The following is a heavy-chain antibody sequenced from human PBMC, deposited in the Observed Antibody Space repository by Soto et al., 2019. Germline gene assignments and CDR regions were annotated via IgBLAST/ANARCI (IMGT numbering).Heavy chain of an antibody. J-gene: IGHJ4*02. D-gene: IGHD3-10*01. CDR1: GFTFSNYA. CDR3: XXXXXXSWYEIDY. V-gene: IGHV3-23*01. CDR2: ISGSGGST. Sequence: EVQLLESGGGLVQPGGSLRLSCAASGFTFSNYAVTWVRQAPGKGLEWVSTISGSGGSTYYADSVKGRFTISRDNSXXXLXXXXXXXXXXXXAXXYCXXXXXXSWYEIDYWGQGTLVTVSS.